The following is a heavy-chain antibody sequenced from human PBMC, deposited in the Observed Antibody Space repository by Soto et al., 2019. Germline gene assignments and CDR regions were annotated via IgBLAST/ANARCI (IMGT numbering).Heavy chain of an antibody. J-gene: IGHJ4*02. V-gene: IGHV1-3*01. CDR3: ARTDGRGYCSGGSCYFNY. CDR2: INAGNGNT. Sequence: ASVKVSCKASGYTFTSYAMHWVRQAPGQRLEWMGWINAGNGNTKYSQKFQGRVTITRDTSASTAYMELSSLRSEDTAVYYCARTDGRGYCSGGSCYFNYWGQGTLVTVS. CDR1: GYTFTSYA. D-gene: IGHD2-15*01.